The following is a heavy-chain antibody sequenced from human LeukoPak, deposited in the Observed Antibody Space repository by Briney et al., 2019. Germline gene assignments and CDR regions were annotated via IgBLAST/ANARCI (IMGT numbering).Heavy chain of an antibody. CDR2: ISSSGSTI. J-gene: IGHJ6*03. CDR3: ARTPYDSSGYYASDYMDV. V-gene: IGHV3-11*04. D-gene: IGHD3-22*01. Sequence: GGSLSLSCAASGFTFSDYNMSWIRQAPGKGLEWVSYISSSGSTIYYADSVKGRFTISRDNAKNSLYLQMNSLRAEDTAVYYCARTPYDSSGYYASDYMDVWGKGTTVTVSS. CDR1: GFTFSDYN.